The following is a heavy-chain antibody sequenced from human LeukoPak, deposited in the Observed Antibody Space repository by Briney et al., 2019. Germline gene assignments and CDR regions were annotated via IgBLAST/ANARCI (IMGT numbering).Heavy chain of an antibody. Sequence: PSETLSLTCAVYGGSFSGYYWSWIRQPPGKGLEWIGEINHSGGTNYNPSLKSRVTISVDTSKNQFSLKLSSVTAADTAVYYCARGKDSSGYYDGLGYWGQGTLVTVSS. D-gene: IGHD3-22*01. CDR3: ARGKDSSGYYDGLGY. V-gene: IGHV4-34*01. CDR2: INHSGGT. J-gene: IGHJ4*02. CDR1: GGSFSGYY.